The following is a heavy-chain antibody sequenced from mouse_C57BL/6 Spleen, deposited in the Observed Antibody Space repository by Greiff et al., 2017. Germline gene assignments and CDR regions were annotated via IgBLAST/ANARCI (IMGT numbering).Heavy chain of an antibody. Sequence: EVKLQESGPGMVKPSQSLSLTCTVTGYSITSGYDWHWIRHFPGNKLEWMGYISYSGSTNYNPSLKSRISITHDTSKNHFFLKLNSVTTEDTATYYCARGERSGYYFDYWGQGTTLTVSS. V-gene: IGHV3-1*01. D-gene: IGHD3-2*02. J-gene: IGHJ2*01. CDR3: ARGERSGYYFDY. CDR1: GYSITSGYD. CDR2: ISYSGST.